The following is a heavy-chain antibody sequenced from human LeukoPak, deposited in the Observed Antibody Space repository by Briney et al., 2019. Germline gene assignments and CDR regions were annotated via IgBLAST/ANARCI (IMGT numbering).Heavy chain of an antibody. CDR2: ISYDGSNK. D-gene: IGHD1-26*01. Sequence: GGSLRLSCAASGFTFSSYGMRWVRQAPGKGLEWVAVISYDGSNKYYADSVKGRFTISRDNSKNTLYLQMNSLRAEDTAVYYCAKISLGGRYLFLQRHVGWFGPWGQGTLVTVSS. CDR3: AKISLGGRYLFLQRHVGWFGP. CDR1: GFTFSSYG. J-gene: IGHJ5*02. V-gene: IGHV3-30*18.